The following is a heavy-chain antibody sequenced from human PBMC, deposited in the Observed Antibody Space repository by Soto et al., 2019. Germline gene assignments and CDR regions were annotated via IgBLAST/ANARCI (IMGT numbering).Heavy chain of an antibody. CDR2: IIPIFGTA. D-gene: IGHD6-6*01. V-gene: IGHV1-69*13. CDR3: ARAPISIAAQYYYGMDV. CDR1: GGTFSSYA. J-gene: IGHJ6*02. Sequence: SVKVSCKASGGTFSSYAISWVRQAPGQGLEWMGGIIPIFGTANYAQKFQGRVTITADESTSTAYMELSSLRSEDTAVYYCARAPISIAAQYYYGMDVWGQGTTVTVSS.